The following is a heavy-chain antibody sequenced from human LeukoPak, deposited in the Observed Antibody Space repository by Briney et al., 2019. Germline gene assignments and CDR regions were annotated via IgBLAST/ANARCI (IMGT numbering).Heavy chain of an antibody. CDR2: INSDGSTT. J-gene: IGHJ3*02. V-gene: IGHV3-74*01. CDR1: GFTFSSYW. D-gene: IGHD1-1*01. Sequence: GGSLRLSCAASGFTFSSYWMHWVRQAPGKGLVWVSRINSDGSTTSYADSVKGRFTISRDNAKNTLYLQMNSLRDEDTAVYYCTRRGAATGAFDIWGQGTMVTVSS. CDR3: TRRGAATGAFDI.